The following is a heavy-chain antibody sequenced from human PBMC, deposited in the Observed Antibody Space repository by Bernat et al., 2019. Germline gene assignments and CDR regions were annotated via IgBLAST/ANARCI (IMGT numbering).Heavy chain of an antibody. Sequence: EVQLLESGGGLVQPGGSLRLSCVASGFTFSNYAMTWVRQAPGEGLEWVSAISGSSVSTFYADSVKGRLTISRDNSKNMLFLQMNSLRTEDTAIYYCAKDLGDYGSSRYNWFDPWGQGTLVTVSS. CDR2: ISGSSVST. V-gene: IGHV3-23*01. J-gene: IGHJ5*02. CDR3: AKDLGDYGSSRYNWFDP. D-gene: IGHD3-10*01. CDR1: GFTFSNYA.